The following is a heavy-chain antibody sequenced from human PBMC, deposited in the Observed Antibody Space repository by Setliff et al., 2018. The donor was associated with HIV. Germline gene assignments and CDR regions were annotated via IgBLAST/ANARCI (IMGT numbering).Heavy chain of an antibody. CDR1: GGSISSHY. D-gene: IGHD3-22*01. J-gene: IGHJ5*02. CDR3: AREEDYYDSGDYLMHWFDP. V-gene: IGHV4-59*11. Sequence: KPSETLSLTCTVSGGSISSHYWRWVRQPSGKGLEWIGYINYTGNTNYNPSLKSRVAIVIDTSKNQFPLKLRSVTAADTAVYYCAREEDYYDSGDYLMHWFDPWGQGTLVTVSS. CDR2: INYTGNT.